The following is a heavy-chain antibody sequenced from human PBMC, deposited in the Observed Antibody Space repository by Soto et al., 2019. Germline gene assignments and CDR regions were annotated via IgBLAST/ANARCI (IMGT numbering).Heavy chain of an antibody. CDR1: GASISSTYW. D-gene: IGHD2-21*02. V-gene: IGHV4-4*02. CDR3: ATLPPRIEVVVTPIPT. Sequence: QVQLRESGPGLVKPSGTLSLTCVVSGASISSTYWWSWVRQPPGKGLEWIGEIYHTGSTKYNPSLKRRVTISIDKSNNDFSLKLNSVAAADTAVYYCATLPPRIEVVVTPIPTWGQGILVTVSS. J-gene: IGHJ5*02. CDR2: IYHTGST.